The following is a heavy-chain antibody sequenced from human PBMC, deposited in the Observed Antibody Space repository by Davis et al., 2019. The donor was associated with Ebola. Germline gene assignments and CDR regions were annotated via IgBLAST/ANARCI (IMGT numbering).Heavy chain of an antibody. D-gene: IGHD6-19*01. V-gene: IGHV4-34*01. Sequence: PSETLSLTCAVYGGSFSGYYWSWIRQPPGKGLEWIGEINHSGSTNYNPSLKSRVTISVDTSKNQFSLKLSSVTAADTAVYYCARGRQWLVGGYYYYGMDVWGQGTTVTVSS. CDR2: INHSGST. CDR3: ARGRQWLVGGYYYYGMDV. J-gene: IGHJ6*02. CDR1: GGSFSGYY.